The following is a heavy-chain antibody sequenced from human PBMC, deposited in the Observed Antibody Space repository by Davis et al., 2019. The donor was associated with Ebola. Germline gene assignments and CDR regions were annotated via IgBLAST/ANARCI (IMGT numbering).Heavy chain of an antibody. CDR3: ARIAITIFGVVWNLDY. V-gene: IGHV1-24*01. D-gene: IGHD3-3*01. Sequence: ASVKVSCKVSGYTLTELSMHWVRQAPGKGLEWMGGFDPEDGETIYAQKFQGRVTMTEDTSTDTAYMELSSLRSEDTAVYYCARIAITIFGVVWNLDYWGQGTLVTVSS. J-gene: IGHJ4*02. CDR2: FDPEDGET. CDR1: GYTLTELS.